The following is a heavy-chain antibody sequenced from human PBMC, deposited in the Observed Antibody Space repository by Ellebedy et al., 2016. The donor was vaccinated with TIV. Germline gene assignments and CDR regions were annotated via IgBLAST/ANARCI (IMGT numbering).Heavy chain of an antibody. CDR1: GVSITTGGLY. CDR2: VSFTGTT. CDR3: AKDRGSGLELPIYVFDS. D-gene: IGHD1-7*01. V-gene: IGHV4-31*03. Sequence: SETLSLTCTVSGVSITTGGLYWNWIRQVPGKGLEWIGFVSFTGTTFYNPSLRSRVTVSVDTSNNQYSLRLTSVTAADTAVYYCAKDRGSGLELPIYVFDSWGQGTVVTVSS. J-gene: IGHJ4*02.